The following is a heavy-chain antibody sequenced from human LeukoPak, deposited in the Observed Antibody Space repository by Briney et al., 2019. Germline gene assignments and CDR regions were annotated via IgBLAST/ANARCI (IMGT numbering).Heavy chain of an antibody. CDR1: GGTFSSYA. CDR3: ASSDYDILTGYNYYYYYYMDV. V-gene: IGHV1-69*05. D-gene: IGHD3-9*01. J-gene: IGHJ6*03. Sequence: ASVKVSCKASGGTFSSYAISWVRQAPGQGLEWMGGIIPIFGTANYAQKFQGRVTITTDESTSTAYMELSSLRSEDTAVYYCASSDYDILTGYNYYYYYYMDVWGKGTTVTVSS. CDR2: IIPIFGTA.